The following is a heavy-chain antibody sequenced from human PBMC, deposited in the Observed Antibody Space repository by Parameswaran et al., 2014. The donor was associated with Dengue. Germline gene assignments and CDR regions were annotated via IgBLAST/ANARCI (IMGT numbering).Heavy chain of an antibody. J-gene: IGHJ3*02. CDR3: ARDYRLYSSSWSGAFDI. D-gene: IGHD6-13*01. Sequence: RWIRQPPGKGLEWIGYICYTGRTNYNPSLKNRVTISLDTSKNQFSLKLSSLTAADTAVYYCARDYRLYSSSWSGAFDIWGQGTTVTVSS. CDR2: ICYTGRT. V-gene: IGHV4-59*01.